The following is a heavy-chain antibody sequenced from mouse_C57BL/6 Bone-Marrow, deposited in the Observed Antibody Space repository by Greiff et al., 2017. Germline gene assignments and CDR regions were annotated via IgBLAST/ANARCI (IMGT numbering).Heavy chain of an antibody. V-gene: IGHV5-17*01. CDR2: ISSGSSTI. J-gene: IGHJ3*01. CDR3: ARFAY. Sequence: EVQLQQSGGGLVKPGGSLKLPCAASGFTFSDYGMHWVRQAPEKGLEWVAYISSGSSTIYYADTVKGRFTISRDNATNTLFLQMTSLRSEDTAMSFCARFAYWGQGTLVTVSA. CDR1: GFTFSDYG.